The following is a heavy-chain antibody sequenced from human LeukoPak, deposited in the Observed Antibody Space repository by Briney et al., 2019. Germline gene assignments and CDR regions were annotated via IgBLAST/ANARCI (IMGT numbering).Heavy chain of an antibody. V-gene: IGHV2-26*01. CDR2: IFSNDEK. J-gene: IGHJ4*02. Sequence: SGPTLVNPTETLTLTCTVSGFSLSNARMGVSWIRQPPGKALEWLAHIFSNDEKSYSTSLKSRLTISKDTSKSQVVLTMTNMDPVDTARYYCARIGEVRFLEWLNFDYWGQGTLVTVSS. CDR1: GFSLSNARMG. CDR3: ARIGEVRFLEWLNFDY. D-gene: IGHD3-3*01.